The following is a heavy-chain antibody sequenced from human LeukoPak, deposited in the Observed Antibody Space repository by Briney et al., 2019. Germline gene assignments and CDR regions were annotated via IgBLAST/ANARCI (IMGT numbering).Heavy chain of an antibody. CDR2: INHSGST. D-gene: IGHD3-3*01. Sequence: SETLSLTCAVYGGSFSGYYWSWIRQPPGKGLEWIGEINHSGSTNYNPSLKSRVTISVDTSKNQFSLKLSSVTAADTAVYYCARGCGRFWEWLRVVVVFDPWGQGTLVTVSS. CDR3: ARGCGRFWEWLRVVVVFDP. J-gene: IGHJ5*02. V-gene: IGHV4-34*01. CDR1: GGSFSGYY.